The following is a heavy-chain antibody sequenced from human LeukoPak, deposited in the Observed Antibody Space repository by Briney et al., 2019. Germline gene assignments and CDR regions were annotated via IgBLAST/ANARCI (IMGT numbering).Heavy chain of an antibody. CDR2: ISYDGSNK. J-gene: IGHJ4*02. CDR3: AKEGGLHGPAVFDY. Sequence: PGRSLRLSCAASGFTFSSYAMHWVRQAPGKGLEWVAVISYDGSNKYYADSVKGRFTISRDNSKNTLYLQMNSLRAEDTAVYYCAKEGGLHGPAVFDYWGQGTLVTVSS. D-gene: IGHD4-4*01. CDR1: GFTFSSYA. V-gene: IGHV3-30-3*01.